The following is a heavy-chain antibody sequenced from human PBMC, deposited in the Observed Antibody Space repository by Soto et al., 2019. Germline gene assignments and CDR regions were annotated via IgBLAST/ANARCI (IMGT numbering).Heavy chain of an antibody. D-gene: IGHD4-17*01. J-gene: IGHJ4*02. CDR1: GGSISSYY. V-gene: IGHV4-59*01. CDR2: IYYSGST. Sequence: SSETLSLTCTVSGGSISSYYWSWIRQPPGKGLEWIGYIYYSGSTNYNPSLKSRVTISVDTSKNQFSLKLSSVTAADTAVYYCARDPGDSTRIYFDYWGQGTLVTVSS. CDR3: ARDPGDSTRIYFDY.